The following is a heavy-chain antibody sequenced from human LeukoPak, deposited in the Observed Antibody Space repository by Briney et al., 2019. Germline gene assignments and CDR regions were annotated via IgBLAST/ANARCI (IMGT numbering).Heavy chain of an antibody. CDR3: ARRSNDYGDYYFDY. CDR1: GFTFSSYE. Sequence: PGGSLRLSCAASGFTFSSYEMNWVRQAPGKGLEWVSYISSSGSTIYYADSVKGRFTISRDNAKNSLYLQMNSLRAEDTAVYYCARRSNDYGDYYFDYWGQGTLVTVSS. D-gene: IGHD4-17*01. CDR2: ISSSGSTI. V-gene: IGHV3-48*03. J-gene: IGHJ4*02.